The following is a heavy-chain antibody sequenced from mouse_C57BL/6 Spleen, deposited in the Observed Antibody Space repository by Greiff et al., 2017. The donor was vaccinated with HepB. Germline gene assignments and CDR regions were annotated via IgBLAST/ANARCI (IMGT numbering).Heavy chain of an antibody. Sequence: EVKLLESGPGLVKPSQSVFLSCTVTGISITTGNYRWSLIRQFPGNKLEWIGYINYSGTITYNPSLTSRTTITRDTPKNQFFLEMNPLTAEDTATYYCAREGGIYFDYWGQGTTLTVSS. V-gene: IGHV3-5*01. CDR2: INYSGTI. D-gene: IGHD1-1*01. CDR1: GISITTGNYR. J-gene: IGHJ2*01. CDR3: AREGGIYFDY.